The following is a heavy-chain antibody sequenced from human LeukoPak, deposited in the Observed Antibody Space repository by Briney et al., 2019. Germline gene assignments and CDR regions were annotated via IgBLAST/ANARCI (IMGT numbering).Heavy chain of an antibody. CDR2: ISSSSSYI. V-gene: IGHV3-21*01. CDR1: GFTFSSYS. D-gene: IGHD1-26*01. J-gene: IGHJ4*02. Sequence: GGSLRLSCAASGFTFSSYSMNWVRQAPGKGLEWVSSISSSSSYIYYADSVKGRFTISRDNANNSLYLQMNSLRAEDTAVYYCASTLKVGASRSAGYWGQGTLVTVSS. CDR3: ASTLKVGASRSAGY.